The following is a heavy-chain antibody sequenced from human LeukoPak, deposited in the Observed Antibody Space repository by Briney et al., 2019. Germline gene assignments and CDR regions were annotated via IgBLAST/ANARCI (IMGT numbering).Heavy chain of an antibody. CDR1: GFTFSSYW. J-gene: IGHJ5*02. V-gene: IGHV3-74*01. CDR3: ARGGTVTTNNWFDP. Sequence: QPGGSLRLSCAASGFTFSSYWVHCVRHARGKGLVCVSRINSDGSSTSYADSVKGRFTISRDNAKNTLYLKMNSLRAEDTAVYYCARGGTVTTNNWFDPWGQGTLVTVSS. CDR2: INSDGSST. D-gene: IGHD4-17*01.